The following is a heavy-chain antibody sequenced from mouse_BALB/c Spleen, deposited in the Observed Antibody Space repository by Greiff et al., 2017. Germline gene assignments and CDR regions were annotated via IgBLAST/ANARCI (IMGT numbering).Heavy chain of an antibody. J-gene: IGHJ2*01. CDR3: ARRATGFDY. Sequence: VQLKESGPGLVKPSQSLSLTCTVTGYSITSDYAWNWIRQFPGNKLEWMGYISYSGSTSYNPSLKSRISITRDTSKNQFFLQLNSVTTEDTATYYCARRATGFDYWGQGTTRTVAS. V-gene: IGHV3-2*02. CDR1: GYSITSDYA. CDR2: ISYSGST. D-gene: IGHD3-1*01.